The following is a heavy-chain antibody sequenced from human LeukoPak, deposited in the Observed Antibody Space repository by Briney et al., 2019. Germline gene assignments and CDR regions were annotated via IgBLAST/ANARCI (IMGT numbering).Heavy chain of an antibody. J-gene: IGHJ4*02. CDR2: IYYSGST. V-gene: IGHV4-39*07. CDR3: AREGSSSWYAGDY. Sequence: RTSETLSLTCTVSGGSISGSSYYWGWIRQPPGKGLEWIGSIYYSGSTYYNPSLKSRVTISVDTSKNQFSLKLSSVTAADTAVYYCAREGSSSWYAGDYWGQGTLVTVSS. D-gene: IGHD6-13*01. CDR1: GGSISGSSYY.